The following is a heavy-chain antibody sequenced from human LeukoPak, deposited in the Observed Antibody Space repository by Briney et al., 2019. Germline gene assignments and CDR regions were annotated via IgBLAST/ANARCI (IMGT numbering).Heavy chain of an antibody. CDR2: ISSGSSAI. D-gene: IGHD5-24*01. CDR1: GFTFTTYS. V-gene: IGHV3-21*04. CDR3: AKDDGWVQYAN. J-gene: IGHJ4*02. Sequence: GGSLRLSCEASGFTFTTYSMTWVRQAPGKGLEWVSIISSGSSAIFSADALKGRFTISRDNSKNTLYLQMNSLRAVDTAVYYCAKDDGWVQYANWGQGTLVTVSS.